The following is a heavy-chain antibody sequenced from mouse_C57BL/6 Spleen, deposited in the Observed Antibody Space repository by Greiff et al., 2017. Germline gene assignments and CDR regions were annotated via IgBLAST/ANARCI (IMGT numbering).Heavy chain of an antibody. CDR3: VRDYGSSYRYFDV. CDR1: GYTFTSYW. CDR2: INPSSGYT. V-gene: IGHV1-7*01. J-gene: IGHJ1*03. Sequence: QVHVKQSGAELAKPGASVKLSCKASGYTFTSYWMHWVKQRPGQGLEWIGYINPSSGYTKYNQKFKDKATLTADKSSSTAYMQLSSLTYEDSAVYYCVRDYGSSYRYFDVWGTGTTVTVSS. D-gene: IGHD1-1*01.